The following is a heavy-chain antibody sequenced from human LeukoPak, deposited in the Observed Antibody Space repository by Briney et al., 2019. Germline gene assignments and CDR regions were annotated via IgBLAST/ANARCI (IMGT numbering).Heavy chain of an antibody. V-gene: IGHV3-9*01. CDR3: AKDSIVGATFSYFDY. Sequence: GGSLRLSCAASGFTFDDYAMHWVRQAPGKGLEWVSGISWNSGSIGYADSVKGRFTISRDNAKNSLYLQMNSLRAEDTALYYCAKDSIVGATFSYFDYWGQGTLVTVSS. CDR1: GFTFDDYA. J-gene: IGHJ4*02. D-gene: IGHD1-26*01. CDR2: ISWNSGSI.